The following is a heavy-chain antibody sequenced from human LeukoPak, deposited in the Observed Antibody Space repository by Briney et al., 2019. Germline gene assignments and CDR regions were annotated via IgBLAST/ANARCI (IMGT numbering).Heavy chain of an antibody. CDR3: ARDKIFSGYFGSGSYTAFDI. J-gene: IGHJ3*02. V-gene: IGHV3-48*01. CDR1: GFTFSSYS. Sequence: PGGFLRLSCAASGFTFSSYSMNWVRQAPGKGLEWVSYISSSSSTIYYADSVKGRFTISRDNAKNTLYLQMNSLRGEDTAVYYCARDKIFSGYFGSGSYTAFDIWGQGTVVTVSS. D-gene: IGHD3-10*01. CDR2: ISSSSSTI.